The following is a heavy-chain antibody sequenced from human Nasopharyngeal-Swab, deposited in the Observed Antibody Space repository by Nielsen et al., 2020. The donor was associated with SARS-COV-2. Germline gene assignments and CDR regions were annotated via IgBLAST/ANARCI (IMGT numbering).Heavy chain of an antibody. D-gene: IGHD6-6*01. CDR3: ARLYSSSSYYYYGMDV. Sequence: GESLKISCAASGFTFSSSSMNWVRQAPGKGLEWVSYISSSSSTIYYADSVKGRFTISRDNAKNSLYLQMNSLRAEDTAVYYCARLYSSSSYYYYGMDVWGQGTTVTVSS. V-gene: IGHV3-48*04. CDR2: ISSSSSTI. CDR1: GFTFSSSS. J-gene: IGHJ6*02.